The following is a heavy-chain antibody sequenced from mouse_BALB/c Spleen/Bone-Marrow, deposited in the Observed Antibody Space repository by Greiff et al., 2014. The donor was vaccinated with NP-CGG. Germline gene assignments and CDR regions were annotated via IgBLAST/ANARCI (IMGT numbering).Heavy chain of an antibody. V-gene: IGHV1-54*01. CDR1: GYAFTNYL. CDR2: INPGSGGT. CDR3: ARNANWLFAY. Sequence: VQLVESGAELVRPGTSVKVSCKASGYAFTNYLIEWVKQRPGQGLEWIGVINPGSGGTNYNEKFKGKATLTADKSSSTAYMQLSSLTSDDSAGYFCARNANWLFAYWGQGTLVTVSA. D-gene: IGHD4-1*01. J-gene: IGHJ3*01.